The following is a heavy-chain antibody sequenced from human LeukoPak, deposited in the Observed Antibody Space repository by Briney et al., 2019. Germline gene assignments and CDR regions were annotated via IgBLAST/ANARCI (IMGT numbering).Heavy chain of an antibody. J-gene: IGHJ3*02. CDR3: ARGNCSSTSCYVRDAFDI. Sequence: PSETLSLTCTVSGGSISSYYWSWIRQPAGKGLEWIGRIYTSGSTNYNPSLKSRVTMSVDTSKNQFSLKLSSVTAADTAVYYCARGNCSSTSCYVRDAFDIWGQGTMVTVSS. CDR2: IYTSGST. CDR1: GGSISSYY. V-gene: IGHV4-4*07. D-gene: IGHD2-2*01.